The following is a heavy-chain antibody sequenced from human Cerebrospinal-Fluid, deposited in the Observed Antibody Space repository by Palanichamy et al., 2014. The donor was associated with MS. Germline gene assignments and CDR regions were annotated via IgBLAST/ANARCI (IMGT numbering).Heavy chain of an antibody. CDR1: GFTFSQYS. Sequence: EVQLVESGGGPGRAGGVPSRLSCAASGFTFSQYSMNWVRLAPGKGLEWASSISRSSGHAYYADSVRGRLTISRDNAKNSVYLQMNDVRAEDTAIYYCAREYYYGSGTYYRGISYYYDGMDVWGQGTTVTVSS. CDR3: AREYYYGSGTYYRGISYYYDGMDV. V-gene: IGHV3-21*06. D-gene: IGHD3-10*01. CDR2: ISRSSGHA. J-gene: IGHJ6*02.